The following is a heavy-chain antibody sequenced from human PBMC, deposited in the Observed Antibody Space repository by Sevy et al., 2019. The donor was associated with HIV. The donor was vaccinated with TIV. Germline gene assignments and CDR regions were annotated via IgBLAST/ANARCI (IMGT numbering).Heavy chain of an antibody. V-gene: IGHV4-4*07. D-gene: IGHD3-10*01. CDR1: GGSISSYY. Sequence: SETLSLTCTVSGGSISSYYWSWIRQPAGKGLEWIGRIYTSGSTNYNPSLKSRVTMSVDTSKNQFSLKLSSVTAADTAVYYCARDWDYYGSGSYKPNYYYYGMDVWGQGAAVTVSS. CDR3: ARDWDYYGSGSYKPNYYYYGMDV. J-gene: IGHJ6*02. CDR2: IYTSGST.